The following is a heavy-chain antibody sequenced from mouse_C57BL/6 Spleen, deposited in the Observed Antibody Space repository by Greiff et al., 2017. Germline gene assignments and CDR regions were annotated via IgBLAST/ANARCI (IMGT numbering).Heavy chain of an antibody. D-gene: IGHD3-2*02. Sequence: VQLKESGGGLVKPGGSLKLSCAASGFTFSDYGMHWVRQAPEKGLEWVAYISSGSSTIYYADTVKGRFTISRDNAKNTLFLQMTSLRSEDTAMYYCAREGAAQGNYAMDYWGQGTSVTVSS. CDR3: AREGAAQGNYAMDY. J-gene: IGHJ4*01. V-gene: IGHV5-17*01. CDR2: ISSGSSTI. CDR1: GFTFSDYG.